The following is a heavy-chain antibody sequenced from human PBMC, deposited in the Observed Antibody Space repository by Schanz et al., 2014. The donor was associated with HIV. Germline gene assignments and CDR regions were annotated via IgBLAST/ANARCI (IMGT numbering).Heavy chain of an antibody. D-gene: IGHD1-20*01. J-gene: IGHJ6*02. CDR3: ARDKGDNWAGYYYYYGMDV. CDR1: GFTFSSYA. V-gene: IGHV3-21*01. CDR2: ISSGNRYI. Sequence: EVQLLESGGGLVQPGGSLRLSCAASGFTFSSYAMSWVRQAPGKGLEWVSAISSGNRYIYYADSVKGRFTISRDNAKNPLYLQMNSLRAEDTAVYYCARDKGDNWAGYYYYYGMDVWGQGTTVTVSS.